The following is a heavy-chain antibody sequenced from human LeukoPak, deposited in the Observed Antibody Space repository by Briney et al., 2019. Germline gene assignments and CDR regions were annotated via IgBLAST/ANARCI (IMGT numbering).Heavy chain of an antibody. CDR3: AKDETTYSSGWFDAFDI. D-gene: IGHD6-19*01. CDR2: ISYDGGNK. J-gene: IGHJ3*02. Sequence: PGRSLRLSCAASGFTFSSYGMHWVRQTPGRGLECVAVISYDGGNKYSADSVKGRFTISRDNSKNTLYLQMNSLRAEDTAVYYCAKDETTYSSGWFDAFDIWGQGTMVTVSS. CDR1: GFTFSSYG. V-gene: IGHV3-30*18.